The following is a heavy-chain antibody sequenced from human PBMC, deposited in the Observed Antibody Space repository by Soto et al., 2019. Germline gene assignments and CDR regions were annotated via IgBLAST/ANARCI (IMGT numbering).Heavy chain of an antibody. J-gene: IGHJ4*02. D-gene: IGHD1-26*01. V-gene: IGHV4-59*02. CDR1: GGSVSVYY. Sequence: SETLSLTCTISGGSVSVYYWSWIRQSTGQGLEWTGYIYASGSPYYNPSLRSRVTISADTSKNQISLKLTSPTAADTAVYYCARGVGSSPPQYWGRGTLVTVSS. CDR3: ARGVGSSPPQY. CDR2: IYASGSP.